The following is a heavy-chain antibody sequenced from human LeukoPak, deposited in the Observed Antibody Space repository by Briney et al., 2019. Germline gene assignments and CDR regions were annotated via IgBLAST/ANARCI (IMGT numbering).Heavy chain of an antibody. D-gene: IGHD3-9*01. CDR1: GYRFTGYY. J-gene: IGHJ4*02. V-gene: IGHV1-2*02. Sequence: ASVKVSCKASGYRFTGYYIHWVRQAPGQGLELMGWINPHSGGTKFAQKFQGRVTMTRDTSISTVYMEVSRLRSHDAAVYYCAREYYDILTGSLDYWGQGTLVTVSS. CDR2: INPHSGGT. CDR3: AREYYDILTGSLDY.